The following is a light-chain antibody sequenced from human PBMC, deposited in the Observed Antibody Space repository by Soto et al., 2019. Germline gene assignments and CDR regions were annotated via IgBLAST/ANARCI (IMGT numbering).Light chain of an antibody. CDR3: LQHNSYPLT. J-gene: IGKJ4*01. Sequence: DIQMTQSPSSVSASVEDTVKSTSRASQDIGSWLAWFQQKPGRAPKRLIYAASSLQSGVPSRFSGSGSGTEFTLTISSLQPEDFATYYCLQHNSYPLTFAGGTKVDIK. CDR2: AAS. CDR1: QDIGSW. V-gene: IGKV1-17*03.